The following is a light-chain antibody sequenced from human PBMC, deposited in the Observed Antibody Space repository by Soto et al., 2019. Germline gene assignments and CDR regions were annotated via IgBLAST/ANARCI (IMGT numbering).Light chain of an antibody. CDR3: QAWDINTMV. Sequence: SYELTQPPSVSVSPGQTASITCSGDKLGDKYASWYQQKPGQSPVLVIYQDIRRPSGIPERFYGSSSGNTATLTISGTQAMDEDDYYCQAWDINTMVFGGGTKVTVL. J-gene: IGLJ2*01. V-gene: IGLV3-1*01. CDR2: QDI. CDR1: KLGDKY.